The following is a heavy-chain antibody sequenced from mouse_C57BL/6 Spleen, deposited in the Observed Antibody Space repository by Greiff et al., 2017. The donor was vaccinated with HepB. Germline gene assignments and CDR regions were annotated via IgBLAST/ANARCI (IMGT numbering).Heavy chain of an antibody. Sequence: QVQLQQSGAELVRPGTSVKVSCKASGYAFTNYLIEWVKQRPGQGLEWIGVINPGSGGTNYNEKFKGKATLTADKSSSTAYMKLSSLTSEDSAVYFCARDGTGTDYFDYWGQGTTLTVSS. CDR1: GYAFTNYL. D-gene: IGHD4-1*01. CDR3: ARDGTGTDYFDY. CDR2: INPGSGGT. J-gene: IGHJ2*01. V-gene: IGHV1-54*01.